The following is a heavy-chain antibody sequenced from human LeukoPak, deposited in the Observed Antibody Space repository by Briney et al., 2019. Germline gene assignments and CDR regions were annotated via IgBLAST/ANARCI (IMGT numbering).Heavy chain of an antibody. Sequence: ASVKLSCKASGYTFTSYGISWVRQAPGQGLEWMGWISTYNSNTNYAQKIQGRVTMTTVTSTSTAYMELRSLRSDDTAVYDCARDPHQQQLSPCYFDYWGQGTLVTVSS. J-gene: IGHJ4*02. D-gene: IGHD6-13*01. CDR1: GYTFTSYG. CDR2: ISTYNSNT. V-gene: IGHV1-18*04. CDR3: ARDPHQQQLSPCYFDY.